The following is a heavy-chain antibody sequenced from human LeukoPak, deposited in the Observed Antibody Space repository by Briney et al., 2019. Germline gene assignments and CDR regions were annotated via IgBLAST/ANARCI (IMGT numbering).Heavy chain of an antibody. V-gene: IGHV3-23*01. CDR3: ARDKVVVVVAAKYNWFDP. J-gene: IGHJ5*02. D-gene: IGHD2-15*01. CDR2: ISGSGGST. Sequence: PGGSLRLSCAASGFTFSSYAMSWVRQAPGKGLEWVSAISGSGGSTYYADSVKGRFTISRDNSKNTLYLQMNSLRAEDTAVYYCARDKVVVVVAAKYNWFDPWGQGTLVTVSS. CDR1: GFTFSSYA.